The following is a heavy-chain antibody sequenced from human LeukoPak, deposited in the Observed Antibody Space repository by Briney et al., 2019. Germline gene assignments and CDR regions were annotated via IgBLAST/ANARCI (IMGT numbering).Heavy chain of an antibody. J-gene: IGHJ4*02. Sequence: GGSLRLSCAASGFTFSNYWMSWVRQAPGKGLEWVANIKEDGSENYYVDSVKGRFTISRDNAKNSLSLQMNSLRAEDTALYYCARDSGAHLAARGTLDYWGQGILVTVSS. CDR2: IKEDGSEN. V-gene: IGHV3-7*01. D-gene: IGHD6-13*01. CDR3: ARDSGAHLAARGTLDY. CDR1: GFTFSNYW.